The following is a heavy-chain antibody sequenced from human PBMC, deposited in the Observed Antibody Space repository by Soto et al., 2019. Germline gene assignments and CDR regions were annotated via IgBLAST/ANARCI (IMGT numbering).Heavy chain of an antibody. V-gene: IGHV3-7*03. D-gene: IGHD6-19*01. J-gene: IGHJ6*02. Sequence: VQLMESGGALVQPGGSLRLSCAASGLTFSKYWMTWVRQAPGKGLEWVATIKHDGSEKSNLDSVEGRFTISRDNAKNSLSLQMNSLRVEDTAVYFCASVPGSPGYHGLDVWGQGTTVTVSS. CDR2: IKHDGSEK. CDR1: GLTFSKYW. CDR3: ASVPGSPGYHGLDV.